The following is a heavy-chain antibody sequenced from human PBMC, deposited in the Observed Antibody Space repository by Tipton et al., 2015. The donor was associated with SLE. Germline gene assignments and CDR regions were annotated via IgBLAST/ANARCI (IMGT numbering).Heavy chain of an antibody. CDR3: ARTRDDSSGYYYDDAFDI. Sequence: TLSLTCTVSGGSISSFSYYWGWIRQPPGKGLEWIGSIYYSGSTYYNPSLKSRVTISVDTSKNQFSLKLSSVTAADTAVYYCARTRDDSSGYYYDDAFDIWGQGTMVTVSS. CDR1: GGSISSFSYY. D-gene: IGHD3-22*01. V-gene: IGHV4-39*01. CDR2: IYYSGST. J-gene: IGHJ3*02.